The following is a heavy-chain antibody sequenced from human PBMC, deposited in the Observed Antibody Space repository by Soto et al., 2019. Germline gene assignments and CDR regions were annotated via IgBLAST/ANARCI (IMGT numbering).Heavy chain of an antibody. J-gene: IGHJ6*02. D-gene: IGHD5-18*01. CDR2: ISYDGSNK. V-gene: IGHV3-30*03. Sequence: PGGSLSLSCAASGFTFSSYGMHWVRQAPGKGLEWVAVISYDGSNKYYADSVKGRFTISRDNSKNTLYLQMNSLRAEDTAVYYCARRRLEDTAMDYYYGMDAWGQGTTVTVSS. CDR1: GFTFSSYG. CDR3: ARRRLEDTAMDYYYGMDA.